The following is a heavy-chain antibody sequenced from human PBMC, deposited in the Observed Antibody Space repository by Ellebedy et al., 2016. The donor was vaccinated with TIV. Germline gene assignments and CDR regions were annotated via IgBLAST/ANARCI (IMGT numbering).Heavy chain of an antibody. CDR3: ASLSSSSSY. D-gene: IGHD6-6*01. V-gene: IGHV3-21*01. J-gene: IGHJ4*02. CDR2: ISSSSSYI. Sequence: GESLKTSCAASGFTFSSNSMHSVRQAPGKGLEWVSSISSSSSYIYYADSVKGRFTISRDNAKNSLYLQMNSLRAEDTAVYYCASLSSSSSYWGQGTLVTVSS. CDR1: GFTFSSNS.